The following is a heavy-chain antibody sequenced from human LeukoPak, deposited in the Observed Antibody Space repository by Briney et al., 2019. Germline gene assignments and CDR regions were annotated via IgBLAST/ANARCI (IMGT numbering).Heavy chain of an antibody. Sequence: GGSLRLSCVASGFTYSDYWMMWVRQAPGKGLEWVAQINQYGSGRYYVDSVRGRFTISRDNAKNSLDLQMNTLRVEDTAVYYCVRDATRGGDLDHWGQGTLVTVSS. D-gene: IGHD2-21*01. V-gene: IGHV3-7*01. CDR3: VRDATRGGDLDH. CDR2: INQYGSGR. CDR1: GFTYSDYW. J-gene: IGHJ4*02.